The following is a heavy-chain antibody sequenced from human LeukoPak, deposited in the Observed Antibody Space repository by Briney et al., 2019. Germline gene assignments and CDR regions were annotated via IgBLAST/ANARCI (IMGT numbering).Heavy chain of an antibody. Sequence: SETLSLTCTVSGGSISSYYWSWIRQPPGKGLEWIGYIYYSASTNYNPSLKSRVTISVDTSKNQFSLKLSSVTAADTAVYYCARDKRDRAFDIWGQGTMVTVSS. D-gene: IGHD5-24*01. CDR1: GGSISSYY. CDR2: IYYSAST. J-gene: IGHJ3*02. CDR3: ARDKRDRAFDI. V-gene: IGHV4-59*01.